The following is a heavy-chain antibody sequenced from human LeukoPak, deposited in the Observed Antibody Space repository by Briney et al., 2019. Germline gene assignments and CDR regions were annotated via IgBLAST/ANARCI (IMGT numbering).Heavy chain of an antibody. CDR2: IYHSGST. V-gene: IGHV4-30-2*01. D-gene: IGHD2-2*02. CDR1: GGSISSGGYY. Sequence: SETLSLTYTVSGGSISSGGYYWSWIRQPPGKGLEWIGYIYHSGSTYYNPSLKSRVTISVDRSKNQFSLKLSSVTAADTAVYYCARGPYCSSTSCYIRFDPWGQGTLVTVSS. J-gene: IGHJ5*02. CDR3: ARGPYCSSTSCYIRFDP.